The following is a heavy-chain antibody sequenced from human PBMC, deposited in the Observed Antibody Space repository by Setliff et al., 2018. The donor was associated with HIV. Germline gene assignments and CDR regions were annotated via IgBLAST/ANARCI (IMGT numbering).Heavy chain of an antibody. D-gene: IGHD3-22*01. J-gene: IGHJ4*02. CDR1: GGTFSNSA. CDR2: IIPVFDTP. CDR3: ASGSRIYDFDY. Sequence: KVSCKTSGGTFSNSAINWVRQAPGQGLEWMATIIPVFDTPKYAQKFQGRLTITADEPTSTAYMELSGLRSDDTAFYYCASGSRIYDFDYWGQGTLVTVSS. V-gene: IGHV1-69*15.